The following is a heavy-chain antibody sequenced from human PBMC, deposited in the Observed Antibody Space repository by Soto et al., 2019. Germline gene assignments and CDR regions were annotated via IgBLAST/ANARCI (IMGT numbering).Heavy chain of an antibody. D-gene: IGHD1-1*01. CDR3: EIEKGRGKLDY. CDR1: GYTFTSYD. Sequence: QVQLVQSGAEVKKPGASVKVSCKASGYTFTSYDIDWVRQATGQGLEWMGWMNPNSGNTGYAQKFQGRVTMTRNTTISTAYMVLTSLRSDDMAVYYCEIEKGRGKLDYWGQGTLVTVSS. CDR2: MNPNSGNT. V-gene: IGHV1-8*01. J-gene: IGHJ4*02.